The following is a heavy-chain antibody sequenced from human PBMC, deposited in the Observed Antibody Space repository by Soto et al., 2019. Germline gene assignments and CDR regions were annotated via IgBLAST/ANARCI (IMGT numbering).Heavy chain of an antibody. CDR2: INPILSMS. Sequence: QVQLVQSGAEVKKPGSSVRVSCKASGDTFTFYSINWALQAPGLGLEWMGRINPILSMSNYAQRFQGRVTMTADKSTSTAYMELSSLRSEDTAMYYCASSYGSGYRAFDYRGQGALVSVSS. CDR3: ASSYGSGYRAFDY. D-gene: IGHD3-10*01. J-gene: IGHJ4*02. CDR1: GDTFTFYS. V-gene: IGHV1-69*02.